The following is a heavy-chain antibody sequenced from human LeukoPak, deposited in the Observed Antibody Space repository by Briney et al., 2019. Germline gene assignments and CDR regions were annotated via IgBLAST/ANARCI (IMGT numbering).Heavy chain of an antibody. CDR2: ISYDGSNK. CDR3: RGVDFRRGLY. CDR1: GFTFSSYG. J-gene: IGHJ4*02. Sequence: GGSLRLSCAASGFTFSSYGMHWVRQAPGKGLEWVAVISYDGSNKYYADSVKGRFTIYRDNSKNTLYLQMNILRAEDTAVYSFRGVDFRRGLYWGQGNLFTVSS. V-gene: IGHV3-30*03.